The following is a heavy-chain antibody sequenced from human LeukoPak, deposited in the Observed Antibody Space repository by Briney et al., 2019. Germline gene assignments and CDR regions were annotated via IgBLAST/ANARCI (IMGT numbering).Heavy chain of an antibody. J-gene: IGHJ4*02. D-gene: IGHD7-27*01. Sequence: GGSLRLSCAASGFTFSSYAMHWVRQAPGKGLEWVAVISYDESNKYYADSVKGRFTISRDNSKNTLYLQMNSLRAEDTAVYYCARDSGTGDFDYWGQGTLVTVSS. CDR1: GFTFSSYA. CDR2: ISYDESNK. V-gene: IGHV3-30-3*01. CDR3: ARDSGTGDFDY.